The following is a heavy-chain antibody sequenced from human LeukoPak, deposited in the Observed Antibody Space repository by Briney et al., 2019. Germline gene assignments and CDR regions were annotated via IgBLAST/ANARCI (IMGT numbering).Heavy chain of an antibody. D-gene: IGHD1-1*01. J-gene: IGHJ4*02. CDR1: GFTFSSYA. CDR3: ALIGGLEPNPALDY. CDR2: ISGSGGST. V-gene: IGHV3-23*01. Sequence: GGSLRLSCAASGFTFSSYAMSWVRQAPGKGLEWVSAISGSGGSTYYADSVKGRFTISRDNSKNTLYLQMNSLRAEDTAVYYCALIGGLEPNPALDYWGQGTLVTVSS.